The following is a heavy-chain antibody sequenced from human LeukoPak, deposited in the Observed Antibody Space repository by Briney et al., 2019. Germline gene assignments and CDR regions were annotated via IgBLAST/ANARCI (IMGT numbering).Heavy chain of an antibody. CDR3: AGRPTREYNWNHDNPKDYYYYYYMDV. D-gene: IGHD1-14*01. CDR1: GYTFTSYY. J-gene: IGHJ6*03. V-gene: IGHV1-46*01. CDR2: INPSGGST. Sequence: ASVKVSCKASGYTFTSYYMHWVRQAPGQGLEWMGIINPSGGSTSYAQKFQGRVTMTRDMSTSTVYMELSSLRSEDTAVYYCAGRPTREYNWNHDNPKDYYYYYYMDVWGKGTTVTVSS.